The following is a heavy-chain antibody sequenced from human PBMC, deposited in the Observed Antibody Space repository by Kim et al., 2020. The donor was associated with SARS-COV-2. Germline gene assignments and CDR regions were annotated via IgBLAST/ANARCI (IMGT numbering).Heavy chain of an antibody. CDR1: GFTFSSYA. Sequence: GGSLRLSCAASGFTFSSYAMSWVRQAPGKGLEWVSAISGSGGSTYYAYSVKGRFTISRDNSKNTLYLQMNSLRAEDTAVYYCAKDARYCSGGSCYPMDVWGQGTTVTVSS. J-gene: IGHJ6*02. V-gene: IGHV3-23*01. D-gene: IGHD2-15*01. CDR3: AKDARYCSGGSCYPMDV. CDR2: ISGSGGST.